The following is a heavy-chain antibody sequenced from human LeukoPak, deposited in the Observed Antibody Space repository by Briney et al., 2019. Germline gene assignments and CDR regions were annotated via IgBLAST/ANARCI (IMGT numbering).Heavy chain of an antibody. D-gene: IGHD6-13*01. V-gene: IGHV3-30-3*01. CDR3: ARASGYSSSGRAGY. J-gene: IGHJ4*02. CDR1: GFTFSSYA. Sequence: GGSLRLSCAASGFTFSSYAMHWVRQAPGKGLEWVAVISYDGSNKYYADSVKGRFTISRDNSKNTLYLQTNSLRAEDTAVCYCARASGYSSSGRAGYWGQGTLVTVSS. CDR2: ISYDGSNK.